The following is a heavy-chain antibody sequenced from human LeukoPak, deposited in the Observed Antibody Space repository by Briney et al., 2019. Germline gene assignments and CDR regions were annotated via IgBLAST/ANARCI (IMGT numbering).Heavy chain of an antibody. D-gene: IGHD5-24*01. CDR3: TRRAARWQFDL. CDR1: GFNFDDYA. J-gene: IGHJ2*01. CDR2: INWKTGNG. V-gene: IGHV3-9*01. Sequence: GGSLRLSCAVSGFNFDDYAMHWVRQAPGRCLEWVSGINWKTGNGIYAGSVKGRFTISRDNAKNSLYLQMSSLRAEDTALYYCTRRAARWQFDLWGRGTLLTVSS.